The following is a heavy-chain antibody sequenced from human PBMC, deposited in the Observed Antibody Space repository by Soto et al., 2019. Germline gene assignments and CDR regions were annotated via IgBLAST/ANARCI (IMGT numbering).Heavy chain of an antibody. CDR2: ISGSGGST. CDR3: AKDLAARSPTDYYYGMDV. D-gene: IGHD6-6*01. CDR1: GFTFSSYA. Sequence: GGSLRLSCAASGFTFSSYAMSWVRQAPGKGLEWVSAISGSGGSTYYADSVKGRFTISRDNSKNTLYLQMNSLRAEDTAVYYCAKDLAARSPTDYYYGMDVWGQGTTVTVSS. J-gene: IGHJ6*02. V-gene: IGHV3-23*01.